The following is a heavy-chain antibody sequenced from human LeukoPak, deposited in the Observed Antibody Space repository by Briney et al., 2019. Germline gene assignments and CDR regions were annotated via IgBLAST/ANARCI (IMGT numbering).Heavy chain of an antibody. Sequence: GESLKISCKGSGYSFTTFWIGWVRQMPGKGLEWMGLICPGDSDTRYSPSFQGQVTISADKSISTAYLQWSSLEASDTAMYYCARTSIPAPGTFDYWGQGTLVTVSS. CDR2: ICPGDSDT. D-gene: IGHD6-13*01. CDR1: GYSFTTFW. V-gene: IGHV5-51*01. CDR3: ARTSIPAPGTFDY. J-gene: IGHJ4*02.